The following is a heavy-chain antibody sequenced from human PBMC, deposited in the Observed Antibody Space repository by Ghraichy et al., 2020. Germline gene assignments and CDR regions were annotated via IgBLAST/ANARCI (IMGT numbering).Heavy chain of an antibody. J-gene: IGHJ4*02. Sequence: GESLNISCAASGFTVSSNYMSWVRQAPGKGLEWVSVIYSGGSTYYADSVKGRFTISRDNSKNTLYLQMNSLRAEDTAVYYCARAARGITFGGVIVMDYDYLGQGTLVTVSS. D-gene: IGHD3-16*02. CDR3: ARAARGITFGGVIVMDYDY. CDR1: GFTVSSNY. CDR2: IYSGGST. V-gene: IGHV3-66*01.